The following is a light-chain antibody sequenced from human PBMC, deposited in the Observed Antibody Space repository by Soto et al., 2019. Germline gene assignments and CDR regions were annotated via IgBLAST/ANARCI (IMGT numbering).Light chain of an antibody. CDR1: QGVSSSY. CDR2: GTS. J-gene: IGKJ1*01. Sequence: EIVLTQSPGTLSLSPGERATLSCRASQGVSSSYLAWYQHKPGQAPRLLISGTSSRATGIPDRFSGSGAGTDFTLTISRLEPEDFAVYYCQQYGTTPWTFGQGTKVDIK. V-gene: IGKV3-20*01. CDR3: QQYGTTPWT.